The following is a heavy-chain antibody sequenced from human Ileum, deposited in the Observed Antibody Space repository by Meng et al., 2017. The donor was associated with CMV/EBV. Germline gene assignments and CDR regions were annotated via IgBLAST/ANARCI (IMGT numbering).Heavy chain of an antibody. CDR2: ISSNADYI. V-gene: IGHV3-21*01. Sequence: SCAASGFRFSADTMNWVRQAPGRGLEWVSSISSNADYIYYAASVGGRFTISRDNAGNSVFLQMNNLRADDTAVYFCARGLTTSFANSWGQGTLVTVSS. D-gene: IGHD1-14*01. J-gene: IGHJ5*02. CDR1: GFRFSADT. CDR3: ARGLTTSFANS.